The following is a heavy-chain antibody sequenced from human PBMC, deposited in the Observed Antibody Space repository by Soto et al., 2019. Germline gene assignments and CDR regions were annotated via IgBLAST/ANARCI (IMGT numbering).Heavy chain of an antibody. J-gene: IGHJ6*02. V-gene: IGHV4-4*02. CDR3: ARTGYGSGPRVDYYYGMDV. Sequence: QVQLQESGPGLVKPSGTLSLTCAVSGGSISSSNWWSWVRQPPGKGLEWIGEIYHSGSTNYNPSLKSRVTISVDKSKNQFSLKLSSVTAADTAVYYCARTGYGSGPRVDYYYGMDVWGQGTTVTVSS. CDR1: GGSISSSNW. CDR2: IYHSGST. D-gene: IGHD6-19*01.